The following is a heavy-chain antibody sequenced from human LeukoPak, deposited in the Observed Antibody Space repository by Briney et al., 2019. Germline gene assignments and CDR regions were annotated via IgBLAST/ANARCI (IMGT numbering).Heavy chain of an antibody. CDR2: ISSSSSYI. V-gene: IGHV3-21*01. D-gene: IGHD6-19*01. J-gene: IGHJ4*02. CDR1: GFTFSSYS. CDR3: VRGLTKNSSGRY. Sequence: GGSLRLSCAASGFTFSSYSMNWVRQAPGKGLEWVSSISSSSSYIYYADSVKGRFTISRDNAKNSLYLQMNSLRAEDTAVYYCVRGLTKNSSGRYWGQGTLVTVSS.